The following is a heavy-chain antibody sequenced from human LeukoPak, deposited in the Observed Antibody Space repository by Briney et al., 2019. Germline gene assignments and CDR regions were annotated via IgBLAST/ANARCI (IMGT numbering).Heavy chain of an antibody. CDR2: IKSKTDGGTT. Sequence: PGGSLRLSCAASGFTFSNAWMSWVRQAPGKGLEWVGRIKSKTDGGTTDYAAPVKGRFTISRDDSKNTLYLQMNSLKTEDTAVYYCTTDDYYDSSGYTPLYYYMDVWGKGTTVTVSS. CDR3: TTDDYYDSSGYTPLYYYMDV. J-gene: IGHJ6*03. V-gene: IGHV3-15*01. D-gene: IGHD3-22*01. CDR1: GFTFSNAW.